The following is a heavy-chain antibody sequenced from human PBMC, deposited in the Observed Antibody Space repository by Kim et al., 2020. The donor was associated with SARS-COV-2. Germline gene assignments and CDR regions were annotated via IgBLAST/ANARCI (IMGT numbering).Heavy chain of an antibody. V-gene: IGHV1-18*01. D-gene: IGHD3-16*01. Sequence: TNYAQKFQDRVTMTTDTSTSTAYMELRSLRSDDTAVYYCARVGAPQAADYWGQGTLVTVSS. J-gene: IGHJ4*02. CDR2: T. CDR3: ARVGAPQAADY.